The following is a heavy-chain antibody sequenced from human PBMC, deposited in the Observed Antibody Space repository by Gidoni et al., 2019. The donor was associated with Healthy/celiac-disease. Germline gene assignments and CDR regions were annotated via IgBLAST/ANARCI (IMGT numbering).Heavy chain of an antibody. J-gene: IGHJ4*02. Sequence: QVQLVQSGAEVKKPGASVQVSCKASGYTFTSYGISWVRQAPGQGLEWMGWISAYNGNTNYAQKLQGRVTMTTDTSTSTAYMELRSLRSDDTAVYYCARDLLPYCSGGSCYSGYWGQGTLVTVSS. CDR2: ISAYNGNT. CDR1: GYTFTSYG. V-gene: IGHV1-18*01. D-gene: IGHD2-15*01. CDR3: ARDLLPYCSGGSCYSGY.